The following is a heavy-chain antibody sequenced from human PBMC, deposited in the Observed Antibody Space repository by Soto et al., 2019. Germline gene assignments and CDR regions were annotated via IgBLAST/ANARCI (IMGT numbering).Heavy chain of an antibody. CDR1: EFVFTNFA. V-gene: IGHV3-30*18. J-gene: IGHJ3*02. CDR2: ISFDGTNK. Sequence: QVQLVESGGGVVQPGRSLRLSCTASEFVFTNFAMHWVRQAPGKGLEWVASISFDGTNKYYADSVRGRFTISRDNSKNTLYLQMDSLRVVDTTVYYCTKGGHKPTGAAFYIWGQGTMVTVSS. D-gene: IGHD3-10*01. CDR3: TKGGHKPTGAAFYI.